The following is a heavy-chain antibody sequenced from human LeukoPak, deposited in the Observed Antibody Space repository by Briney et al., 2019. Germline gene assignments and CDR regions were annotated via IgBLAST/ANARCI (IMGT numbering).Heavy chain of an antibody. Sequence: GGSLRLSCAASGFTFSSYGMHWVRQAPGKGLEWVSAISGSDGSTYYADSVKGRFTISRDNSKSTLWLQMNSLRADDTAIYYCARDVEARISAAGTFDYWGQGSLVTVSS. J-gene: IGHJ4*02. D-gene: IGHD6-13*01. CDR3: ARDVEARISAAGTFDY. CDR1: GFTFSSYG. V-gene: IGHV3-23*01. CDR2: ISGSDGST.